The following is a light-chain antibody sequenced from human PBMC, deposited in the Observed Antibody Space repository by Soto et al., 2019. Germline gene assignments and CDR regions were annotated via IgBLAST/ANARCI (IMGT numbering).Light chain of an antibody. CDR2: GAS. V-gene: IGKV3-20*01. J-gene: IGKJ1*01. Sequence: DIVLTQSPGTLSLSPGQRATLSCRASQSISSSFLAWYQQKPGQAPRLLIYGASSRATGIPDRFSGSGSGTDFTLTISRLEPEDFATYYCQQGYSTPRTFGQGTKVDIK. CDR3: QQGYSTPRT. CDR1: QSISSSF.